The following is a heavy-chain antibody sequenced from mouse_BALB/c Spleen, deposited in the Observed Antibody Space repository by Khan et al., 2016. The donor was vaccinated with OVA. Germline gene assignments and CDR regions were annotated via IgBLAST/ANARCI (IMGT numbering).Heavy chain of an antibody. V-gene: IGHV1S56*01. J-gene: IGHJ3*01. CDR2: IYPGDVNT. CDR1: GYTFTTYY. D-gene: IGHD2-1*01. Sequence: QVQLQQSGPELMKPGASVRISCKTSGYTFTTYYINWLKQRPGQGLEWIGWIYPGDVNTKYNEKFKDKATLTADKSSSTAYMQLSSLTSDDSAVYFCAREGYYGNYRAWFAYWGQGTLVTVST. CDR3: AREGYYGNYRAWFAY.